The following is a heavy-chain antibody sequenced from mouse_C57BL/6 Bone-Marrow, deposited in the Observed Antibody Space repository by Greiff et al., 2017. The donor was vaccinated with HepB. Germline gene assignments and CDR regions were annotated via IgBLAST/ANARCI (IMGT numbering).Heavy chain of an antibody. CDR2: IRNKANGYTT. CDR1: GFTFTDYY. CDR3: ARSGGYDAFMDY. V-gene: IGHV7-3*01. D-gene: IGHD2-2*01. Sequence: EVHLVESGGGLVQPGGSLSLSCAASGFTFTDYYMSWVRQPPGKALEWLGFIRNKANGYTTEYSASVKGRFTISRDNSQSILYLQMNALRAEDSATYYCARSGGYDAFMDYWGQGTSVTVSS. J-gene: IGHJ4*01.